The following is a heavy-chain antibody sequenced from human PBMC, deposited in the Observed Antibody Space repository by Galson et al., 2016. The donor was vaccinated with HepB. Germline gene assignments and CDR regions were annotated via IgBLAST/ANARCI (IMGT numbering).Heavy chain of an antibody. CDR3: VRLIYGGSPDYYYFHGMAV. J-gene: IGHJ6*02. CDR1: VGSISSYY. V-gene: IGHV4-59*01. CDR2: IYYSGST. Sequence: ETLSLTCTVSVGSISSYYWGWIRQPPGKGLEWIGYIYYSGSTNYNPSLKSRVSISVDTSKNQFSLRLNSVTAADTAVYYCVRLIYGGSPDYYYFHGMAVWGQGTTVTVSS. D-gene: IGHD4-23*01.